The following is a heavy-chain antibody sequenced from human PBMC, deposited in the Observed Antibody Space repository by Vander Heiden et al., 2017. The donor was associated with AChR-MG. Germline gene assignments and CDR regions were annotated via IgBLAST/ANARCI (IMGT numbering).Heavy chain of an antibody. CDR3: ARSSTVVPAAMRF. J-gene: IGHJ4*02. CDR2: INTDGSST. Sequence: EVPLVESGGGLVQPGGSLRLSCAASGFTFSSYWMHWVRQAPGKGLVWVSRINTDGSSTSYADSVKGRFTISRDNAKNTLYLQMNSLRAEDTALYYCARSSTVVPAAMRFWGQGTLLTVSS. V-gene: IGHV3-74*01. CDR1: GFTFSSYW. D-gene: IGHD2-2*01.